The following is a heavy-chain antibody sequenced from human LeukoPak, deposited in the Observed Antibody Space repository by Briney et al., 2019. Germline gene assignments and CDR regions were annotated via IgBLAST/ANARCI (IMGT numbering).Heavy chain of an antibody. CDR3: ARAYDFWSGSFDY. V-gene: IGHV1-2*02. J-gene: IGHJ4*02. CDR2: INPNSGGT. D-gene: IGHD3-3*01. CDR1: GYTFTGYY. Sequence: ASVKVSCKASGYTFTGYYMHWVRQAPGQGLEWMGWINPNSGGTNYAQKFQGRVTMTRDKSISTAYMELSRLISDDTAVYYCARAYDFWSGSFDYWGQGTLVTVSS.